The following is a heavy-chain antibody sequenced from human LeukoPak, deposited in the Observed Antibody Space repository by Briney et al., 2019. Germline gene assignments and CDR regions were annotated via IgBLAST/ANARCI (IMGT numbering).Heavy chain of an antibody. CDR3: ARDRLSPMSGGSGSDF. V-gene: IGHV4-34*01. J-gene: IGHJ4*02. CDR2: INHSGST. Sequence: PSETLSLTCAVYGGSFSGYYWSWIRQPPGKGLEWIGEINHSGSTNYNPSLKSRVTISVDTSKNQFSLKLRSVTAADTAVYYCARDRLSPMSGGSGSDFWGQGTLVTVSS. D-gene: IGHD3-10*02. CDR1: GGSFSGYY.